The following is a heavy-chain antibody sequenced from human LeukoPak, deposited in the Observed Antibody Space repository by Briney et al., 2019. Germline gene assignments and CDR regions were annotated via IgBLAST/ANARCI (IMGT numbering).Heavy chain of an antibody. CDR1: GFTFNTYV. V-gene: IGHV3-23*01. D-gene: IGHD2-21*02. Sequence: GGSLRLSCAASGFTFNTYVMSWVRRAPGKGLESVSAINGDGGNTYYADSVKGRFTVSRDNSKNTLYLDMDSLRAEDTAVYYCAKGRTVTAYYFDSWGQGTLVTVSS. CDR3: AKGRTVTAYYFDS. J-gene: IGHJ4*02. CDR2: INGDGGNT.